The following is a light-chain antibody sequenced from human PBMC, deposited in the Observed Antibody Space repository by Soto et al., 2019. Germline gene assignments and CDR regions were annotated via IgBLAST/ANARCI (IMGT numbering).Light chain of an antibody. Sequence: AIQLTQSPSSLSASVGDRVTITCRASQGISTALACYQQKPGQTPKLLLYDASSLEGGVPTRFSGMGSGTDFALSITNLHPEDVSTYYWQKFSKYPRTVGQGT. CDR1: QGISTA. CDR2: DAS. J-gene: IGKJ1*01. CDR3: QKFSKYPRT. V-gene: IGKV1-13*01.